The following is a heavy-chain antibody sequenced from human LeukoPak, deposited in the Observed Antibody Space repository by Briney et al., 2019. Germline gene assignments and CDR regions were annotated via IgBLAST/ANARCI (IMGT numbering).Heavy chain of an antibody. CDR3: TTPSGYYDSSGWD. V-gene: IGHV3-15*01. D-gene: IGHD3-22*01. Sequence: GSLRLSCAASGFTVTNAWMSWVRQAPGKALEWVGRIKSKTDGGTTDYAAPVKGRFTISRDDSKNTLYLQMNSLKTEDTAVYYCTTPSGYYDSSGWDWGQGTLVTVSS. CDR1: GFTVTNAW. CDR2: IKSKTDGGTT. J-gene: IGHJ4*02.